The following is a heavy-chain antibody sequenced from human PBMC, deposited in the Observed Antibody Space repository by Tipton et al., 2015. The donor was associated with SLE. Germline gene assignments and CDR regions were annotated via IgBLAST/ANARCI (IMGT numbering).Heavy chain of an antibody. Sequence: TLSLTCTVSGGSISSYYWSWIRQPPGKGLEWIGYINYSGSISYNPSLKSRVTISVDTSKNQFSLKLSSVTAADAAVYYCAREWGDAFDIWGQGTMVTVSS. CDR2: INYSGSI. D-gene: IGHD3-16*01. J-gene: IGHJ3*02. V-gene: IGHV4-59*01. CDR1: GGSISSYY. CDR3: AREWGDAFDI.